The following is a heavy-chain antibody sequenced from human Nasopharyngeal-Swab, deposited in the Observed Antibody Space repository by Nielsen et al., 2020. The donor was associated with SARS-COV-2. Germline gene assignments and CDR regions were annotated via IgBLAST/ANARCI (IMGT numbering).Heavy chain of an antibody. V-gene: IGHV1-8*01. CDR2: MSPNSGNT. CDR3: AREHRRDGYNFGY. D-gene: IGHD5-24*01. CDR1: GYTFTSYD. Sequence: ASVKVSCKASGYTFTSYDINWVRQATGQGLEWMGWMSPNSGNTGYAQKFQGRVTMTRDTSTSTVYMELSSLRSEDTAVYYCAREHRRDGYNFGYWGQGTLVTVSS. J-gene: IGHJ4*02.